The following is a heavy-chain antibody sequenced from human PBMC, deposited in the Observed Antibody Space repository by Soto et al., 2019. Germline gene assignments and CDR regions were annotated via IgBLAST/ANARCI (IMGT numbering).Heavy chain of an antibody. D-gene: IGHD2-2*01. V-gene: IGHV3-11*01. CDR2: ISRSGSTI. CDR3: ARVFCISTSCYDWYYYYGMDV. CDR1: GFTFSDYY. J-gene: IGHJ6*02. Sequence: QVQLVESGGGLVKPGGSLRLFCAVSGFTFSDYYMSWIRQAPGKGLEWVSYISRSGSTIYNADSVKGRFTISRDNAKNSLYLQMNSLRAEDTAVYYCARVFCISTSCYDWYYYYGMDVWGQGTTVTVSS.